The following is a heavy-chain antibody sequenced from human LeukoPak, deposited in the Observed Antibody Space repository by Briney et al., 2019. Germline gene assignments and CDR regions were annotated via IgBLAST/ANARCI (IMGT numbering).Heavy chain of an antibody. V-gene: IGHV3-48*03. CDR1: GFTLSSYE. J-gene: IGHJ4*02. Sequence: GGSLRLSCAASGFTLSSYEMNWVRQAPGKGLEWVSYISSSGSTTHYADSVKGRFTISRDNAKKSLYLQLNSVRAEDTAVYYCARDNYDSSGYYFDWGQGTLVTVSS. CDR2: ISSSGSTT. D-gene: IGHD3-22*01. CDR3: ARDNYDSSGYYFD.